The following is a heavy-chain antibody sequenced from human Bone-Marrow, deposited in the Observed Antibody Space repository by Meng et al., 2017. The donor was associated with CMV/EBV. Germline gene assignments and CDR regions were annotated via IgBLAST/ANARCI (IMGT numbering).Heavy chain of an antibody. J-gene: IGHJ5*02. V-gene: IGHV3-33*01. CDR3: ARPPPRTGTTMWFDP. Sequence: GESLKISCAASGFTFTTYGMHWVRQAPGKGLEWVAVIWYDGSNKDYADSVKGRFTISSDNSKNTLYLQMNNLRAEDTAVYYCARPPPRTGTTMWFDPWGQGTLVTVSS. CDR2: IWYDGSNK. CDR1: GFTFTTYG. D-gene: IGHD1-7*01.